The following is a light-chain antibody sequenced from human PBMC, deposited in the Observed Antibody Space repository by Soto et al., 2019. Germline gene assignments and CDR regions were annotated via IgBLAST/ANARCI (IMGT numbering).Light chain of an antibody. J-gene: IGLJ3*02. V-gene: IGLV2-14*01. Sequence: QSALTQPNSVSGSPGQSITISCTGTSSDVGSYTFVSWFQQHPGKAPKLIIYEVTNRPSGVSYRFSGSKSGNTASLTISGLQAEDEADYYCPSFTTTNTWVFGGGTQLTVL. CDR1: SSDVGSYTF. CDR3: PSFTTTNTWV. CDR2: EVT.